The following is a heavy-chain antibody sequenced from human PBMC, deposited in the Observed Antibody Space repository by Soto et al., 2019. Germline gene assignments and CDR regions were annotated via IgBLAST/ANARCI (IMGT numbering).Heavy chain of an antibody. Sequence: ASVKVSCKASGGTFSSYAISWVRQAPGQGLEWMGGIIPIFGTANYAQKFQGRVTITADESTSTAYMELSSLRSEDTDVYYCARDQGGYSYDHWGQGTLVTVSS. CDR3: ARDQGGYSYDH. J-gene: IGHJ4*02. D-gene: IGHD5-18*01. CDR1: GGTFSSYA. V-gene: IGHV1-69*13. CDR2: IIPIFGTA.